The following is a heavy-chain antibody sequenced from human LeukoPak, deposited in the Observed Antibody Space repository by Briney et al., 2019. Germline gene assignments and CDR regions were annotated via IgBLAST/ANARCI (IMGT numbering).Heavy chain of an antibody. CDR2: ISYDGTNK. CDR1: GFTFSSYA. D-gene: IGHD5-24*01. CDR3: ARDGVTFTTTDGYLGY. J-gene: IGHJ4*02. V-gene: IGHV3-30-3*01. Sequence: PGGSLRLSCAASGFTFSSYAVHWVRQAPGKGLDWVAVISYDGTNKYYADSVKGRFTISRDNSKNTVYLQVNSLRGEDTAVYYCARDGVTFTTTDGYLGYWGQGTLVTVSS.